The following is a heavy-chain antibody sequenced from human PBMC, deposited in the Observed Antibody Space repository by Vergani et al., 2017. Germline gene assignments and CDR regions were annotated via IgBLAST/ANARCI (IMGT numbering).Heavy chain of an antibody. CDR1: GYTLTELS. CDR3: ATGQAAAPHYGMDV. D-gene: IGHD6-13*01. V-gene: IGHV1-24*01. Sequence: QVQLVQSGAEVQKPGASVKVSCKVSGYTLTELSMHWVRQAPGKGLEWMGGFDPEDGETIYAQKFQGRVTMTEDTSTDTAYMELSSLRAEDEAGYYCATGQAAAPHYGMDVWGQGTTVTVSS. CDR2: FDPEDGET. J-gene: IGHJ6*02.